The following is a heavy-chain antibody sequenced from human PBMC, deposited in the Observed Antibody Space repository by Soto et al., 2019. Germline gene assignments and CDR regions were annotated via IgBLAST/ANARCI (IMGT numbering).Heavy chain of an antibody. CDR1: GFTFSTYA. J-gene: IGHJ4*02. CDR3: ESLSANGGY. V-gene: IGHV3-33*01. D-gene: IGHD1-26*01. CDR2: IWYDGSNK. Sequence: PGGSLRLSCVASGFTFSTYAMHWVRQAPGKGLEWVALIWYDGSNKYYADSVKGRFTISRDNPKNTLYLQMNSLRAEDTAVYYCESLSANGGYWGQGTKVTVSS.